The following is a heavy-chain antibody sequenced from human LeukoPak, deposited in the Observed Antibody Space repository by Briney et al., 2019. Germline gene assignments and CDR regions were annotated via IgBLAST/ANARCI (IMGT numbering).Heavy chain of an antibody. CDR3: AKDMRDYYYYGMDV. J-gene: IGHJ6*02. Sequence: GRSLRLSCAASVFTFDDYAMHWVRQAPWKGLEWVSGISWNSGSIGYADSVKGRFTISRDNAKNSLYLQMNSLRAEDTALYYCAKDMRDYYYYGMDVWGQGTTVTVSS. V-gene: IGHV3-9*01. CDR2: ISWNSGSI. CDR1: VFTFDDYA.